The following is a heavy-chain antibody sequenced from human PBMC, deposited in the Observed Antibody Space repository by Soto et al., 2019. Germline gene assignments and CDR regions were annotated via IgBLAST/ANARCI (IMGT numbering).Heavy chain of an antibody. D-gene: IGHD3-3*01. J-gene: IGHJ6*02. CDR2: IVVGSGNT. Sequence: ASVKVSCKASGVTFTSSAVQWVRQARGQRLEWIGWIVVGSGNTNYAQKFQERVTITRDMSTSTAYMELSSLRSEDTAVYYCAAEEDYDFWSGPLPGGMDVWGQGTTVTVSS. V-gene: IGHV1-58*01. CDR3: AAEEDYDFWSGPLPGGMDV. CDR1: GVTFTSSA.